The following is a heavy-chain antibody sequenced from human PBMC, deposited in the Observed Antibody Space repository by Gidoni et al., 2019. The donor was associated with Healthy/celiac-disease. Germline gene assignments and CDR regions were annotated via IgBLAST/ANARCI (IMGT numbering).Heavy chain of an antibody. Sequence: QVQLVESGGGVVKPGRSLRLSCAASGFTFSSYAMHWVRQAPGKGLEWVAVISYDGSNKYYADSLQGRFTLSRDNSKNTLYLQMNSLRAEDTAVYYCAREQGDYVLSAFDIWGQGTMVTVSS. V-gene: IGHV3-30-3*01. CDR2: ISYDGSNK. J-gene: IGHJ3*02. CDR1: GFTFSSYA. CDR3: AREQGDYVLSAFDI. D-gene: IGHD4-17*01.